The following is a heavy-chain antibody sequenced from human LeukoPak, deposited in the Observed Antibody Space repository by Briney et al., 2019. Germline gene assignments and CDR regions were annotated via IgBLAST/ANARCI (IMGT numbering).Heavy chain of an antibody. V-gene: IGHV3-11*01. D-gene: IGHD6-13*01. Sequence: GGSLRLSCAASGFTFSDYYMSWIRQAPGEGLEWVSYISSSGSTIYYADSVKGRFTISRDNAKNSLYLHMNSLRAEDTAVYYCASYSSSWYRYFDYWGQGTLVTVSS. CDR3: ASYSSSWYRYFDY. CDR2: ISSSGSTI. CDR1: GFTFSDYY. J-gene: IGHJ4*02.